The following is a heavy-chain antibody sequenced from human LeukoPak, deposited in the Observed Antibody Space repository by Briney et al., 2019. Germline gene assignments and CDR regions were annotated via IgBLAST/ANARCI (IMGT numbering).Heavy chain of an antibody. J-gene: IGHJ4*02. CDR1: GYTFTNYA. D-gene: IGHD5-24*01. V-gene: IGHV1-3*01. Sequence: ASVKFSCKTSGYTFTNYAIHWVRQAPGQRLEWMGWINAGYGNTKYSQKFQGRVTLTSDTSANTAYMDLSSLKSEDTAVYYCARDRGDGYNYEGLDFWGQGTLVTVSS. CDR3: ARDRGDGYNYEGLDF. CDR2: INAGYGNT.